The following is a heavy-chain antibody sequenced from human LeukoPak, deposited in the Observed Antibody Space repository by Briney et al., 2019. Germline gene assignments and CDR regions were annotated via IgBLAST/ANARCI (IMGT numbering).Heavy chain of an antibody. D-gene: IGHD2-2*01. Sequence: GGSLRLSCAASGFTFSSYSMNWVRQAPGKGLEWVSYISSSSSTIYYADSVKGRFTTSRDDAKNSLYLQMNSLRAEDTAVYYCARGGDIVVVPAAYFDYWGQGTLVTVSS. CDR3: ARGGDIVVVPAAYFDY. CDR1: GFTFSSYS. CDR2: ISSSSSTI. J-gene: IGHJ4*02. V-gene: IGHV3-48*04.